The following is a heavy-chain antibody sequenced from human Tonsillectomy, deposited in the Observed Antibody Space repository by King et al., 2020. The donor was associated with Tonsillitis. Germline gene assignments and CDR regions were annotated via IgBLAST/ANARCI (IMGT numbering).Heavy chain of an antibody. Sequence: VQLVESGAEVKKPGSSVKVSCKASGGTFSSYAISWVRQAPGQGLEWMGGIIPIFGTANYAQKFQGRVTITADESTSTAYMELSSLRSEDTAMYYCARGVVGATSDQEAWTPNYYYYGMDVWGQGTTVTVSS. D-gene: IGHD1-26*01. CDR1: GGTFSSYA. J-gene: IGHJ6*02. V-gene: IGHV1-69*01. CDR3: ARGVVGATSDQEAWTPNYYYYGMDV. CDR2: IIPIFGTA.